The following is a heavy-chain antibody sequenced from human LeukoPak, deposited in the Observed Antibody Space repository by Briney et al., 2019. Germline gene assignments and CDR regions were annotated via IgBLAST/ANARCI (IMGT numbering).Heavy chain of an antibody. J-gene: IGHJ3*02. V-gene: IGHV4-38-2*02. Sequence: SETLSLTCTVSDYSISSGYYWGWIRQPPGKGLDWIGSIYYSGNTYYNPSLKSRVSMSVDTSKNQFSLKLSSVTAADTAVYYCARDRASGRAFDIWGQGTTVTVSS. CDR3: ARDRASGRAFDI. CDR2: IYYSGNT. D-gene: IGHD1-14*01. CDR1: DYSISSGYY.